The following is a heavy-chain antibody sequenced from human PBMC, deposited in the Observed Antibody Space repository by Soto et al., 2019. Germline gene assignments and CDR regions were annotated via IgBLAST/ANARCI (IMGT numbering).Heavy chain of an antibody. D-gene: IGHD3-9*01. J-gene: IGHJ4*02. CDR3: ARQHYDILTGYTQFDY. CDR1: GGSISSVNW. V-gene: IGHV4-4*02. CDR2: IYYSGST. Sequence: SETLSLTCAVSGGSISSVNWWSWVRQPPGKGLEWIGEIYYSGSTNYNPSLKSRVTISVDTSKNQFSLKLSSVTAADTAVYYCARQHYDILTGYTQFDYWGQGTLVTVSS.